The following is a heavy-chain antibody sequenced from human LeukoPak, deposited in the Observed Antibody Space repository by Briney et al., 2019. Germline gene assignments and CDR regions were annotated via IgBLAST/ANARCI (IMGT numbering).Heavy chain of an antibody. CDR2: MNPNSGNT. J-gene: IGHJ6*03. V-gene: IGHV1-8*01. CDR1: GYTFTSYD. D-gene: IGHD3-10*01. CDR3: ARVPVRGWYYYHYMDV. Sequence: ASVKVSCKASGYTFTSYDINWVRQATGQGLEWMGWMNPNSGNTGYAQKFQGRVTMTRNTSISTAYMELSSLRSEDTAVYYCARVPVRGWYYYHYMDVWGKGTTVTVSS.